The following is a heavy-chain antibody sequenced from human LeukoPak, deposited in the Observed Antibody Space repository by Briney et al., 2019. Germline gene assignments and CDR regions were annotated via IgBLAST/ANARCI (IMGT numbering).Heavy chain of an antibody. CDR3: AKDQGGYSYGTFHY. Sequence: PGGSLRLSCAASGFTFDDYAMHWVRQAPGKGLEWVSGISWNSGSIGYADSVKGRFTISRDNAKNFLYLQMNSLRAEDTALYYCAKDQGGYSYGTFHYWGQGTLVTVSS. V-gene: IGHV3-9*01. CDR1: GFTFDDYA. J-gene: IGHJ4*02. CDR2: ISWNSGSI. D-gene: IGHD5-18*01.